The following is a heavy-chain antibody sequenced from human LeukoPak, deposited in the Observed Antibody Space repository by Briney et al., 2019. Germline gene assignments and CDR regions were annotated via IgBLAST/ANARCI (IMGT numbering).Heavy chain of an antibody. CDR2: INHSVST. CDR3: ARGNYRGSPYYYALDY. Sequence: PSETLSLTCAVDGGSFSGYYWSWVRQPPGKGLEWVGEINHSVSTNYNPSLKRRVTISVDTSKNQFSLKLSSVTAADTAVYYCARGNYRGSPYYYALDYWGQGTLVTVSS. CDR1: GGSFSGYY. D-gene: IGHD3-22*01. V-gene: IGHV4-34*01. J-gene: IGHJ4*02.